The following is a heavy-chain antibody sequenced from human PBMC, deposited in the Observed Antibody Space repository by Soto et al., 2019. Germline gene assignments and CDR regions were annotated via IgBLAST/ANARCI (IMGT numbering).Heavy chain of an antibody. V-gene: IGHV1-18*01. CDR3: ARDQGLLTYRNNYGWGAFDI. CDR2: ISADNGNT. Sequence: GASVKVSCKASGYTFTSYAIRWVRQAPGQRLEWMGWISADNGNTKYAQKLQGRVTMTTDTSTNTAYVELRSLRSDDTAVYYWARDQGLLTYRNNYGWGAFDIWGKGTMVTVSS. J-gene: IGHJ3*02. D-gene: IGHD4-17*01. CDR1: GYTFTSYA.